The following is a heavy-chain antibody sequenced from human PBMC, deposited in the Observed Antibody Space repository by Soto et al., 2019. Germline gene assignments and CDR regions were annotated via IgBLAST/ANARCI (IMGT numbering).Heavy chain of an antibody. J-gene: IGHJ4*02. V-gene: IGHV3-33*01. CDR1: GFTFSGLG. D-gene: IGHD1-26*01. CDR2: IRYDGSNI. Sequence: QVQLVESGGGVVQPGSSLRLSCAASGFTFSGLGMHGVRQAPGKGLGGGAVIRYDGSNIYYADAVKGRFTISRDNSKDTLYLQMNSLRADDTAVYYCARDGVGHTTFFGYFDYWGQGTLVTVSS. CDR3: ARDGVGHTTFFGYFDY.